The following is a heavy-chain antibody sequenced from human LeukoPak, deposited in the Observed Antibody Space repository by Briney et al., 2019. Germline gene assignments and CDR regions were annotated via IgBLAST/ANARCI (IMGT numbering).Heavy chain of an antibody. V-gene: IGHV1-18*01. J-gene: IGHJ6*03. CDR1: GYTFTSYG. D-gene: IGHD1-26*01. CDR2: ISAYNGNT. CDR3: ASWKDPWESHKGGYYYYYMDV. Sequence: GASVKVSCKASGYTFTSYGISWVRQAPGQGLEWMGWISAYNGNTNYAQKLQGRVTMTTDTSTSTAYMELRSLRSDDTAVYYCASWKDPWESHKGGYYYYYMDVWGKGTTVTVSS.